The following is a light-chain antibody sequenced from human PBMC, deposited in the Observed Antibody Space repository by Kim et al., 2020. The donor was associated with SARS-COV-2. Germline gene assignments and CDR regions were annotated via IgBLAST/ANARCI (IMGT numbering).Light chain of an antibody. V-gene: IGLV3-9*01. J-gene: IGLJ2*01. CDR1: NIGGKH. CDR3: QVWDSNTVI. Sequence: SVTLGQTAKISCGGNNIGGKHVHWYQQKPGPAPVAVIFRNNNLPSGIPERFSGSNSGNAATLSISRVQVGDEAVYFCQVWDSNTVIFGGGTQLTVL. CDR2: RNN.